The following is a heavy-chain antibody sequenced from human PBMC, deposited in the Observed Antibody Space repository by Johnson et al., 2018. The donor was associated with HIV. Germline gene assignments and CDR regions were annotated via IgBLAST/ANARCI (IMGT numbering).Heavy chain of an antibody. V-gene: IGHV3-23*04. CDR3: ARDGSGHAVVVTATRRGYGFGLDM. J-gene: IGHJ3*02. Sequence: VQLVESGGGLVQPGRSLRLSCAASGFTFSSYAMSWVRQAPGKGLEWVSAISGSGGSTYYADSVKGRFSVSRDNSKNTLYLQMNSLGLGDTAVYYCARDGSGHAVVVTATRRGYGFGLDMWGQGTMVTVSS. CDR1: GFTFSSYA. D-gene: IGHD2-21*02. CDR2: ISGSGGST.